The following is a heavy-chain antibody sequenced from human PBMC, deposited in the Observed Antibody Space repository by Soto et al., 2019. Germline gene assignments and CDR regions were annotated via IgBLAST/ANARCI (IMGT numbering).Heavy chain of an antibody. CDR3: ARRPQRSHGNSYYYMDV. CDR1: GGTFSSYT. J-gene: IGHJ6*03. Sequence: QVQLVQSGAEVKKPGSSVKVSCKASGGTFSSYTISWVRQAPGQGLEWMGRIIPILGIANYAQKFQGRVTITADKSTSTAYMEMSSLRSEDTGVYYCARRPQRSHGNSYYYMDVWGKGTTVTVSS. CDR2: IIPILGIA. V-gene: IGHV1-69*02. D-gene: IGHD1-1*01.